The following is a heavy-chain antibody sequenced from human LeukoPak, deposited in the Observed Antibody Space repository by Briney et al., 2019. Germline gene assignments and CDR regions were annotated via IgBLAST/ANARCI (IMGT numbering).Heavy chain of an antibody. CDR2: ISGSGGST. CDR1: GFTFSSYA. D-gene: IGHD3-9*01. V-gene: IGHV3-23*01. CDR3: AKAGRYFGLFDY. J-gene: IGHJ4*02. Sequence: GGSLRLSCAASGFTFSSYAMSWVRQAPGKGLKRVSAISGSGGSTYYADSVKGRFTISRDNSKNTLYLQMNSLRAEDTAVYYCAKAGRYFGLFDYWGQGTLVTVSS.